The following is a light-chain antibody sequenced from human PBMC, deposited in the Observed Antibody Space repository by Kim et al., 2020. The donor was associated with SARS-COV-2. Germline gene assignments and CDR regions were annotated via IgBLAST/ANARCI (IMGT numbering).Light chain of an antibody. Sequence: TATINCKSSQSLLYSSDDKKALAWYQQKSGQPPKVLIYWASTRESGIPDRFSGSGSGTDFTLTISSLQAEDVAVYYCQQYYSSWSFGQGTKVDIK. J-gene: IGKJ1*01. V-gene: IGKV4-1*01. CDR3: QQYYSSWS. CDR1: QSLLYSSDDKKA. CDR2: WAS.